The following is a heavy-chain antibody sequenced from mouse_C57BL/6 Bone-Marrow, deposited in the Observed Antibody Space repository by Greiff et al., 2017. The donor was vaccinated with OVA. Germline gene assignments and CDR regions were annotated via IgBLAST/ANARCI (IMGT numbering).Heavy chain of an antibody. V-gene: IGHV5-4*01. Sequence: EVKLMESGGGLVKPGGSLKLSCAASGFTFSSYAMSWVRQTPEKRLEWVATISDGGSYTYYPDHVKGRFTISRDNAKNNLYLQMSHLKSEDTAMYYCARDLDYGSSYGFADWGQGTLVTVSA. CDR3: ARDLDYGSSYGFAD. CDR1: GFTFSSYA. CDR2: ISDGGSYT. J-gene: IGHJ3*01. D-gene: IGHD1-1*01.